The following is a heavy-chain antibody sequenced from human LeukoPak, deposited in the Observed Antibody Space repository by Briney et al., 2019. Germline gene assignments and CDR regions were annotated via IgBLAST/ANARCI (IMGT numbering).Heavy chain of an antibody. J-gene: IGHJ4*02. D-gene: IGHD5-12*01. Sequence: SETLSLTCTVSGGSISNYYWSWIRQPPGKGLEWIGYIYHTGSTSYNPSLKSRVIMSIETSQNQFSLKVRSVTAADTAVYYCAREDSGYDYSPFYYWGQGILVTVSS. V-gene: IGHV4-59*01. CDR2: IYHTGST. CDR3: AREDSGYDYSPFYY. CDR1: GGSISNYY.